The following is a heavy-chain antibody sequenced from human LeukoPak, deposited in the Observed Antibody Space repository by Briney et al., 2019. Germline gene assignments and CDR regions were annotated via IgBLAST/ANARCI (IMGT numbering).Heavy chain of an antibody. Sequence: SETLSLTCTVSGGSISSGGYYWSWIRQHPGKGLEWIGNIYYSGSTYYNPSLKSRVTISVDTSKNQFSLKLSSVTAADTAVYYCARVNGVTGYNWNDWVVYYFDYWGQGTLVTVSS. CDR2: IYYSGST. CDR3: ARVNGVTGYNWNDWVVYYFDY. V-gene: IGHV4-31*03. D-gene: IGHD1-1*01. CDR1: GGSISSGGYY. J-gene: IGHJ4*02.